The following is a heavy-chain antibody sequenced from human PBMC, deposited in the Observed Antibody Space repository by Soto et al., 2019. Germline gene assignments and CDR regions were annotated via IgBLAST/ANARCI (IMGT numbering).Heavy chain of an antibody. V-gene: IGHV4-39*01. D-gene: IGHD3-9*01. J-gene: IGHJ4*02. CDR1: GGSISSSSYY. Sequence: PSETLSLTCTASGGSISSSSYYWGWIRQPPGKGLEWIGSIYYSGSTYYNPSLKSRVTISVDTSKNQFSLKLSSVTAADTAVYYCARRLAYDILTGYYPYYFDYWGQGTLVTVSS. CDR3: ARRLAYDILTGYYPYYFDY. CDR2: IYYSGST.